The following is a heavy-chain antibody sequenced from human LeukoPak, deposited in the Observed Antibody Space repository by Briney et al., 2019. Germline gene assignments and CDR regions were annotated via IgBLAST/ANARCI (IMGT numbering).Heavy chain of an antibody. CDR3: AKDRKGFWRPLDAFDI. Sequence: GGSLRLSCAASGFTFSSYSMNWVRQAPGKGLEWVSAISGSGGSTYYADSVKGRFTISRDNSKNTLYLQMNSLRAEDTAVYYCAKDRKGFWRPLDAFDIWGQGTMVTVSS. V-gene: IGHV3-23*01. J-gene: IGHJ3*02. CDR1: GFTFSSYS. D-gene: IGHD3-3*01. CDR2: ISGSGGST.